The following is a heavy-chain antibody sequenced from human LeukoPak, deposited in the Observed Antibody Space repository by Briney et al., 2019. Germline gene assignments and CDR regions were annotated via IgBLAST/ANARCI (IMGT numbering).Heavy chain of an antibody. CDR1: GFTLSTNA. V-gene: IGHV3-23*01. CDR2: ISGSGAST. CDR3: ARDHGSYNDY. Sequence: GGSLRLSCLTSGFTLSTNAMSWVRQAPGKGLEWISGISGSGASTYYADSVKGRFTISRDDSRNTLYLQMSSLRAEDTAVYYCARDHGSYNDYWGQGTLVAVSS. D-gene: IGHD1-26*01. J-gene: IGHJ4*02.